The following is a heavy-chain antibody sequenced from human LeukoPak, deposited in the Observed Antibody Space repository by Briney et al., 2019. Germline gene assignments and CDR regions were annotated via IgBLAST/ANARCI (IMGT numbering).Heavy chain of an antibody. CDR3: ARVGAWDSSGYYHGDYAMDV. V-gene: IGHV4-4*02. D-gene: IGHD3-22*01. J-gene: IGHJ6*02. Sequence: SETLSLTCAVAGGSITTRNWWSWVRQAPGKGVEWIGEIEHTGSTNYNPSLKSRVTILVDKSKNQFSLKLNSVTAADTAVYYCARVGAWDSSGYYHGDYAMDVWGQGTTVTVS. CDR2: IEHTGST. CDR1: GGSITTRNW.